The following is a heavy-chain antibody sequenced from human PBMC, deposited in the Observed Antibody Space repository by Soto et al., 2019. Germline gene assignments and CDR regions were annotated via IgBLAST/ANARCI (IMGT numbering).Heavy chain of an antibody. V-gene: IGHV4-59*01. Sequence: QVQLQESGPGLVKPSETLSLTCTVSGGSIRSYYWSWIRQPPGKGLEWIGYIYYSGSTNYNPSLKSRVAISVDTPKNHFSLKLSSVTAADTAVYYCARVNWQLVQARPVQDYYYYYMDVWGKGTPVTVSS. CDR2: IYYSGST. J-gene: IGHJ6*03. CDR3: ARVNWQLVQARPVQDYYYYYMDV. CDR1: GGSIRSYY. D-gene: IGHD6-6*01.